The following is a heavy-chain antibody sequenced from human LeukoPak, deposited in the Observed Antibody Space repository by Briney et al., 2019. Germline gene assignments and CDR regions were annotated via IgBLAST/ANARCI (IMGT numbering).Heavy chain of an antibody. D-gene: IGHD3-16*02. CDR1: GGSISSYY. V-gene: IGHV4-59*01. CDR3: ARDYLEGFDY. J-gene: IGHJ4*02. Sequence: SETLSLTCTVSGGSISSYYWSWIRQPPGKGLEWIAYIYYSGSTNYSPSLKSRVTISLDTSKNQFSLKLSSVTAADTAIYYCARDYLEGFDYWGQGTLVTVSS. CDR2: IYYSGST.